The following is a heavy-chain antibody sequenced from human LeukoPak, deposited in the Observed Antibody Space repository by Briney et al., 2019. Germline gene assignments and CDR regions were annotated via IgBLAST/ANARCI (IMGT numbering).Heavy chain of an antibody. Sequence: ASVKVSCKASGYTFTGYNIHWLRQSPGQGLEWMGWLNPNNFDTNYARKFQGRVTMTRVTSISTAYMELRRLTSDDTAVYYCARDPGVQLFAGTLANDYWGQGTLVTVSS. CDR2: LNPNNFDT. CDR1: GYTFTGYN. CDR3: ARDPGVQLFAGTLANDY. D-gene: IGHD3-3*01. J-gene: IGHJ4*02. V-gene: IGHV1-2*02.